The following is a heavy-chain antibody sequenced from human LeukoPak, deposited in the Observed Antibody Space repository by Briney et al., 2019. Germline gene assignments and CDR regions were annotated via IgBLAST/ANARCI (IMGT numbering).Heavy chain of an antibody. D-gene: IGHD1-26*01. CDR1: GFTFSSYG. Sequence: PGGSLRLSCAASGFTFSSYGMHWVRQAPGKGLEWVAVIWYDGSNKYYADSVKGRFTISRDNSKNTLYLQMNSLRAEDTAVYYCAREVVGATSAFDYWGQGTLVTVSS. V-gene: IGHV3-33*01. CDR2: IWYDGSNK. J-gene: IGHJ4*02. CDR3: AREVVGATSAFDY.